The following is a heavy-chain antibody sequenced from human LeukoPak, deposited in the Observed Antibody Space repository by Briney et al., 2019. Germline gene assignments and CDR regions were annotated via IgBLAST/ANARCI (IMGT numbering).Heavy chain of an antibody. Sequence: GGSLRLSCEASGFSFSAAWMTWVRQAPGKGLEWVATIKNDGSDKYYVDSVKGRFTLSRDNAKNSVYLQMNSLRVEDTAVYYCVNLGYSDGGQGALVTVSS. D-gene: IGHD5-12*01. V-gene: IGHV3-7*01. CDR2: IKNDGSDK. CDR3: VNLGYSD. CDR1: GFSFSAAW. J-gene: IGHJ4*02.